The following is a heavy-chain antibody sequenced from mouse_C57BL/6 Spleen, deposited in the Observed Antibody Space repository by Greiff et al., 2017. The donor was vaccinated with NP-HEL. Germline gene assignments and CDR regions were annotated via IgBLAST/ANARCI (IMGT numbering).Heavy chain of an antibody. CDR3: ARYINGYYAMDY. CDR2: IRNKANGYTT. J-gene: IGHJ4*01. CDR1: GFTFTDYY. V-gene: IGHV7-3*01. Sequence: EVKLVESGGGLVQPGGSLSLSCAASGFTFTDYYMSWVRQPPGKALEWLGFIRNKANGYTTEYSASLKGRFTISRDNSQSILYLQMNALRAEDSATYYCARYINGYYAMDYWGQGTSVTVSS.